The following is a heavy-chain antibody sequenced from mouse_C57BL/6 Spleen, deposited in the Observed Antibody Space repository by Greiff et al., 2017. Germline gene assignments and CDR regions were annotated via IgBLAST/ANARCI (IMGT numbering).Heavy chain of an antibody. J-gene: IGHJ4*01. V-gene: IGHV1-82*01. CDR1: GYAFSSSW. CDR3: ARMVTTRAMDY. CDR2: IYPGDGDT. D-gene: IGHD2-2*01. Sequence: VQLQQSGPELVKPGASVKISCKASGYAFSSSWMNWVKQRPGKGLEWIGRIYPGDGDTNYNGKFKGKATLTADKSSRTAYMQLSSLTSEDSAVYFCARMVTTRAMDYWGQGTSVTVSS.